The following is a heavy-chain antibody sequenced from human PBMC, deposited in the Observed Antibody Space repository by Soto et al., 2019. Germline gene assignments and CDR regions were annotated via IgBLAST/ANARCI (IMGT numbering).Heavy chain of an antibody. Sequence: QVQLQESGPGLVKPSQTLSLTCTVSGGSISSGGYYWSWIRQHPGKGLEWIRYIYYSGSTYYNPSLESRVTISVDTSKYQFSPKLSSVTASDTAVYYCARDIVAAGSGVRHMFDPWGQGTLVTVSS. CDR2: IYYSGST. CDR3: ARDIVAAGSGVRHMFDP. CDR1: GGSISSGGYY. D-gene: IGHD6-13*01. J-gene: IGHJ5*02. V-gene: IGHV4-31*03.